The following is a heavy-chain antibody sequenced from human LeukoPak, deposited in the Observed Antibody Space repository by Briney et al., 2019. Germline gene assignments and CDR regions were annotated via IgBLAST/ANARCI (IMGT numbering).Heavy chain of an antibody. V-gene: IGHV4-61*02. CDR1: GGSISSGSYY. D-gene: IGHD6-13*01. CDR2: IYTSGST. J-gene: IGHJ6*03. CDR3: ASCIAAAGKRYYYMDV. Sequence: SETLSLTCTVSGGSISSGSYYWSWIRQPAGKGLERIGRIYTSGSTNYNPSLKSRVTISVDTSKNQFSLKLSSVTAADTAVYYCASCIAAAGKRYYYMDVWGKGTTVTISS.